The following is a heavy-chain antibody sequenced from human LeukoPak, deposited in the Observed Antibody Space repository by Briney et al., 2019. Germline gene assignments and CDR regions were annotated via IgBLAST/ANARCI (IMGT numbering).Heavy chain of an antibody. CDR1: GYTFTSYG. CDR2: ISAYNGNT. J-gene: IGHJ6*03. D-gene: IGHD2-2*01. CDR3: ARVSYDCSSTSCQYYYYYYMGV. V-gene: IGHV1-18*01. Sequence: ASVKVSCKASGYTFTSYGISWVRQAPGQGLEWMAWISAYNGNTNYAQKLQGRVTMTTDTSTSTAYMELRSLRSDDTAVYYCARVSYDCSSTSCQYYYYYYMGVWGKGTTVTVSS.